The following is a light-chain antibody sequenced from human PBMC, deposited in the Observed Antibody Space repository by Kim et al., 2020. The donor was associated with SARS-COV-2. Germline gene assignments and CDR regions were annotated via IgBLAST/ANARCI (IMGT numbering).Light chain of an antibody. Sequence: SASVGDRVTITCRARQSISDWLAWYQQKPGKAPKLLIYEVSILEKGVPSRFSGSGSETDFTLTISSLQPEDSAIYYCQQYNSYPYIFGQGTKLEI. J-gene: IGKJ2*01. CDR2: EVS. CDR1: QSISDW. V-gene: IGKV1-5*01. CDR3: QQYNSYPYI.